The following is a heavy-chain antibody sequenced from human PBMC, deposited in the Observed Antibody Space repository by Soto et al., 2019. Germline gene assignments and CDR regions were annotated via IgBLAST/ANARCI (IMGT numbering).Heavy chain of an antibody. V-gene: IGHV3-30-3*01. CDR2: ISYDGSNK. CDR1: GFTFSSYA. D-gene: IGHD1-1*01. J-gene: IGHJ4*02. CDR3: AREGSLQIVFDY. Sequence: PGGSLRLSCAASGFTFSSYAMHWVRQAPGKGLEWVAVISYDGSNKYYADSVKGRFTISRDNSKNTLYLQMNSLRAEDTAVYYCAREGSLQIVFDYWGQGTLVTVSS.